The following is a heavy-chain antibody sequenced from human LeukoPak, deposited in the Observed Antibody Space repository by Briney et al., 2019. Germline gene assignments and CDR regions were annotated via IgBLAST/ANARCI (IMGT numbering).Heavy chain of an antibody. CDR3: AREVEMAAYYYYMDV. D-gene: IGHD5-24*01. V-gene: IGHV4-4*07. Sequence: PSETLSLTCTVSGGSFSDYYWSWIRQPAGKGLEWIGRIYTSGSTNYNPSLQSRITMSVDTSKNQFSLKLSSVTAADTAVYYCAREVEMAAYYYYMDVWGKGTTVTISS. CDR1: GGSFSDYY. CDR2: IYTSGST. J-gene: IGHJ6*03.